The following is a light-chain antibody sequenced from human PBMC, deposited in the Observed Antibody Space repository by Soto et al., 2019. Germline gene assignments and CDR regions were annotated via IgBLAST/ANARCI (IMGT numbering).Light chain of an antibody. CDR3: QQLNSIPIT. CDR2: LAS. CDR1: RGIRSF. V-gene: IGKV1-9*01. Sequence: DIQLTQSPSFLSASVGDTVTITFRASRGIRSFLAWYQQKPGTAPKLLIYLASTLQSGVPSRFSGSGSGTEFTLTISSLQPEDFATYYWQQLNSIPITFGQGTRLEIK. J-gene: IGKJ5*01.